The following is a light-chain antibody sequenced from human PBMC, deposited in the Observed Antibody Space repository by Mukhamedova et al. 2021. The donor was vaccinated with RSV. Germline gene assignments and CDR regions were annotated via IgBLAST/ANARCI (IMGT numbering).Light chain of an antibody. CDR2: AAS. V-gene: IGKV1-12*01. Sequence: GSQDISRWLAWFQQEPGKVPKLLIYAASTLQSGVPSRFSGSGSGTDFSLTISSLQPEDFATYYCQQAHSFPFVFGGGTKVEIK. J-gene: IGKJ4*01. CDR3: QQAHSFPFV. CDR1: QDISRW.